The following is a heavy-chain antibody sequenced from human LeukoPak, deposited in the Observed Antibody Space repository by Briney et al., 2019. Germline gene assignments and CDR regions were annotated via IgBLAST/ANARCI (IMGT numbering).Heavy chain of an antibody. Sequence: GRSLRLSCAASGFTFSSYGMHWVRQAPGKGLEWVAVISYDGSNKYYADSVKGRFTISRDNSKNTLYLQMNSLRAEDTAVYYCARDPGITAAGTHYYYGMDVWGQGTTVTVSS. V-gene: IGHV3-30*03. CDR3: ARDPGITAAGTHYYYGMDV. CDR2: ISYDGSNK. CDR1: GFTFSSYG. J-gene: IGHJ6*02. D-gene: IGHD6-13*01.